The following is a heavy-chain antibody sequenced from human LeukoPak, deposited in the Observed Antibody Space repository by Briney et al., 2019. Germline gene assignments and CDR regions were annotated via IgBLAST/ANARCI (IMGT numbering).Heavy chain of an antibody. CDR1: EFSVGSNY. CDR2: ISSSSSYI. Sequence: GGSLRLSCAASEFSVGSNYMTWVRQAPGKGLEWVSSISSSSSYIYYADSVKGRFTISRDNAKNSLYLQMNSLRAEDTAVYYCAREAITFGGVIVRRAFDIWGQGTMVTVSS. D-gene: IGHD3-16*02. J-gene: IGHJ3*02. V-gene: IGHV3-21*01. CDR3: AREAITFGGVIVRRAFDI.